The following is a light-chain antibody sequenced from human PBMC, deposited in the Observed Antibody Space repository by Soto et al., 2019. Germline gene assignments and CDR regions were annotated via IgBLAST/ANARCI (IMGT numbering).Light chain of an antibody. J-gene: IGLJ2*01. CDR1: NSDIGGYNY. CDR2: EVN. CDR3: SSYTTSSTLV. V-gene: IGLV2-14*01. Sequence: QSALTQPASVSGSPGQSITISCTGTNSDIGGYNYVSWYQQHPGKAPKVMIYEVNNRPPGVSNRFSGSKSGNTASLTISGLQAEDEADYYCSSYTTSSTLVFGGGTQLTVL.